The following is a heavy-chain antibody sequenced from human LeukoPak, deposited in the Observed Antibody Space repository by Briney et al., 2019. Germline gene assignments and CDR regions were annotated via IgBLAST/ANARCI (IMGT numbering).Heavy chain of an antibody. Sequence: GGSLRLSCSASGFSFSNYAMSWVRQAPGKGLQWVAVISSRENRIYYAESVKGRFTISRDNTRNTLYLQMDSLRADDTATYYCAREGRWVGWFDLWGQGTLLAVSS. CDR2: ISSRENRI. V-gene: IGHV3-23*01. J-gene: IGHJ5*02. D-gene: IGHD1-26*01. CDR1: GFSFSNYA. CDR3: AREGRWVGWFDL.